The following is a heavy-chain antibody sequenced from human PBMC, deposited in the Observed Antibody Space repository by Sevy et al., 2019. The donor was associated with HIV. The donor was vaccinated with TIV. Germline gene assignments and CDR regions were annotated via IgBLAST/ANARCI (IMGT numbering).Heavy chain of an antibody. V-gene: IGHV3-23*01. CDR2: ISGSGDST. CDR3: AKPRGSFYFDY. Sequence: GGYLRLSCAASAFSFNTYAMSWVRRAPGKGLEWVSTISGSGDSTFYSDSVKGRFTISRVNSKNTLYLQMNSLRAEDTAVHYCAKPRGSFYFDYWGQGTLVFVSS. D-gene: IGHD3-16*01. CDR1: AFSFNTYA. J-gene: IGHJ4*02.